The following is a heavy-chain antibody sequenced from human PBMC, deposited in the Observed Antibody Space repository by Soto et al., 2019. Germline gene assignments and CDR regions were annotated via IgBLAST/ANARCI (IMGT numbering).Heavy chain of an antibody. CDR1: GFTVSSNY. CDR2: ISRSSESA. Sequence: GGSLRLSCAASGFTVSSNYMSWVRQAPGKGLEWVSAISRSSESAYYAESVRGRFTISRDNSINALYLHMTSLRPEDTAVYYCAHPRGYGVFDAVDIWGQGTMVTVSS. CDR3: AHPRGYGVFDAVDI. V-gene: IGHV3-23*01. D-gene: IGHD4-17*01. J-gene: IGHJ3*02.